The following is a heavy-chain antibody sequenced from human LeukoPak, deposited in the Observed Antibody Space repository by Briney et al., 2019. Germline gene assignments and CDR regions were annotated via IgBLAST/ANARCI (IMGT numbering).Heavy chain of an antibody. CDR3: ARDRQPYGSGSLNWFDP. Sequence: PGGSLRLSCAASGFTFSSYSMNWVRQAPGKGLEWVSSISSSNSYIYYADSVKGRFTISRDNAKNSLYLQMNSLRAEDTAVYYCARDRQPYGSGSLNWFDPWGQGTLVTVSS. J-gene: IGHJ5*02. CDR1: GFTFSSYS. CDR2: ISSSNSYI. V-gene: IGHV3-21*01. D-gene: IGHD3-10*01.